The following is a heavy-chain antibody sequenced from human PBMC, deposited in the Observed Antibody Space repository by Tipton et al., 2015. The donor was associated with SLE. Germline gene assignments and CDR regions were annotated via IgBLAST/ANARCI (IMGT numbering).Heavy chain of an antibody. CDR2: IYYSGST. CDR3: ATKTGWYFDL. Sequence: TLSLTCTVSGGSITNTNYYCNWIWQTPGKGLEWVGQIYYSGSTNYNPSLKSRVTISIDTPKNQFSLKLTSVTAADTAVYYCATKTGWYFDLWGRGTLATVSS. CDR1: GGSITNTNYY. V-gene: IGHV4-61*01. J-gene: IGHJ2*01. D-gene: IGHD7-27*01.